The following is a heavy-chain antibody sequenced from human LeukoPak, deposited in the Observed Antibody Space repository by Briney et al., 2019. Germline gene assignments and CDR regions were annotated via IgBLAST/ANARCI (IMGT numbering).Heavy chain of an antibody. J-gene: IGHJ5*02. CDR3: ARVFRGVVTSNWFDP. V-gene: IGHV4-59*11. Sequence: PSETLSLTCTVSGGSITGHYWTWIRQSPGKGLEWLGFVYDNGNTNYNSSLQSRVTMSVDTSTNQLSLKMTSVTAADTAIYYCARVFRGVVTSNWFDPWGQGTLVTVSS. CDR2: VYDNGNT. D-gene: IGHD2-21*02. CDR1: GGSITGHY.